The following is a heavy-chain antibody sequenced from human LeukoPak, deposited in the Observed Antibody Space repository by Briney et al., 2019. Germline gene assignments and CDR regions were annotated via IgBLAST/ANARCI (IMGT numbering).Heavy chain of an antibody. V-gene: IGHV4-39*07. CDR2: IYYSGST. Sequence: SETLSLTCTVSGGSISSSSYYWGWIRQPPGKGLEWIGSIYYSGSTYYNPSLKSRVTISVDTSKNQFSLKLSSVTAADTAVYYCARGPVFEYYFDYWGQGTLVTVSS. CDR1: GGSISSSSYY. J-gene: IGHJ4*02. CDR3: ARGPVFEYYFDY. D-gene: IGHD3-9*01.